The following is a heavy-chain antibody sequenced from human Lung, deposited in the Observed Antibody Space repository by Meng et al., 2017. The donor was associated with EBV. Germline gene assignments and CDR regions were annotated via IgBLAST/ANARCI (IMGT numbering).Heavy chain of an antibody. Sequence: VHCQWWGPGLGNPLGPAAPPAAFPGGSIRSSAWWRSVRPPPGKGLEWIGELYHSGNTIYNPSLKSRVTISVGKSKNQFSLKVNSVTAADTAVYYCASLAAAGWFDPWGQGTLVTVSS. CDR1: GGSIRSSAW. CDR2: LYHSGNT. CDR3: ASLAAAGWFDP. V-gene: IGHV4-4*03. J-gene: IGHJ5*02. D-gene: IGHD6-13*01.